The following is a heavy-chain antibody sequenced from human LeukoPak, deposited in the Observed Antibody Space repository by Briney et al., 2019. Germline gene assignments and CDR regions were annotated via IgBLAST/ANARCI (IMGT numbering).Heavy chain of an antibody. J-gene: IGHJ5*02. CDR2: INHSGST. Sequence: SETLSLTCAVYGGSFSGYYWSWIRQSPGKGLEWIGEINHSGSTNYNPSLKSRVTISVDTSKNQFSLKLSSVTAADTAVYYCASGAASTKARNWFDPWGQGTLVTVSS. D-gene: IGHD6-13*01. CDR1: GGSFSGYY. CDR3: ASGAASTKARNWFDP. V-gene: IGHV4-34*01.